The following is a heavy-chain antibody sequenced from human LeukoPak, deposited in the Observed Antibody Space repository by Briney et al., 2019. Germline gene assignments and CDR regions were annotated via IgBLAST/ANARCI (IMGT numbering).Heavy chain of an antibody. Sequence: GGSLRLSCAASGFTFSTYSMNWVRQAPGRGLGWIAYISNNAISTFYSDSVKGRFTISRDGARNSLYLQTTGLRDEDTAVYYCARDDWFDPWGQGTRVTVSS. V-gene: IGHV3-48*02. CDR2: ISNNAIST. CDR3: ARDDWFDP. CDR1: GFTFSTYS. J-gene: IGHJ5*02.